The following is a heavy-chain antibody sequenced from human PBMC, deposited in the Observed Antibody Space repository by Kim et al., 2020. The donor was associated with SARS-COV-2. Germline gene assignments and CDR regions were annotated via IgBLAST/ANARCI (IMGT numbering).Heavy chain of an antibody. D-gene: IGHD3-22*01. CDR3: ARDDSSGYWNWFDP. V-gene: IGHV4-59*01. CDR2: IYYSGST. Sequence: SETLSLTCTVSGGSISSYYWSWIRQPPGKGLEWIGYIYYSGSTNYNPSLKSRVTISVDTSKNQFSLKLSSVTAADTAVYYCARDDSSGYWNWFDPWGQGTLVTVSS. CDR1: GGSISSYY. J-gene: IGHJ5*02.